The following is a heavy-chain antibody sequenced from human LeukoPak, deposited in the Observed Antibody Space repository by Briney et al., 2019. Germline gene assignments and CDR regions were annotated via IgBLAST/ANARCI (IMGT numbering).Heavy chain of an antibody. D-gene: IGHD3-3*01. J-gene: IGHJ4*02. CDR3: ARLNRYYDFWSGYYHFDY. CDR2: MNPNSGNT. Sequence: ASVKVSCKASGYTFTSYDINWVRQATGQGLEWMGWMNPNSGNTGYAQKFQGRVTMTRNTSISTAYMELSSLRSEDTAVYYCARLNRYYDFWSGYYHFDYWGQGTLVTVSS. CDR1: GYTFTSYD. V-gene: IGHV1-8*01.